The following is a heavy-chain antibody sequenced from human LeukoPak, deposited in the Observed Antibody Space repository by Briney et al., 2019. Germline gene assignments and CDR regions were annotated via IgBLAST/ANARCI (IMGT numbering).Heavy chain of an antibody. CDR2: INPNSGGT. V-gene: IGHV1-2*06. Sequence: ASVKVSCKVSGYTLTELSMHWVRQAPGQGLEWMGRINPNSGGTNYAQKFQGRVTMTRDTSISTAYMELSRLRSDDTAVYYCARGSSGYYDYWGQGTLVTVSS. CDR1: GYTLTELS. D-gene: IGHD3-22*01. J-gene: IGHJ4*02. CDR3: ARGSSGYYDY.